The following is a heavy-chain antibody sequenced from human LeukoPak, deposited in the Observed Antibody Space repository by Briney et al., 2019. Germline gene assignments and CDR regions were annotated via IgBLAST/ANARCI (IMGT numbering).Heavy chain of an antibody. CDR3: ANHDYGDYFDY. V-gene: IGHV3-23*01. CDR1: GFTFSSYA. Sequence: GGSLRLSCAASGFTFSSYAMSWVRQAPGKGLEWVSAISGSGGSTYYADSVKGRFTISRDNSKNTLYLQMNGLRAEDTAVYYCANHDYGDYFDYWGQGTLVTVSS. J-gene: IGHJ4*02. D-gene: IGHD4-17*01. CDR2: ISGSGGST.